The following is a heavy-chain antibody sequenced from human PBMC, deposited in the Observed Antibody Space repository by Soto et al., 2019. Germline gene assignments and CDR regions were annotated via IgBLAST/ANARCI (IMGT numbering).Heavy chain of an antibody. D-gene: IGHD2-15*01. CDR3: ARVYKSTVVVVDYYYYYMDV. V-gene: IGHV4-34*01. CDR2: INHSGST. Sequence: SETLSLTCAVYGGSFSGYYWSWIRQPPGKGLEWIGEINHSGSTNYNPSLKSRVTISVDTSKNQFSLKLSSVTAADTAVYYCARVYKSTVVVVDYYYYYMDVWGKGTTVTVSS. CDR1: GGSFSGYY. J-gene: IGHJ6*03.